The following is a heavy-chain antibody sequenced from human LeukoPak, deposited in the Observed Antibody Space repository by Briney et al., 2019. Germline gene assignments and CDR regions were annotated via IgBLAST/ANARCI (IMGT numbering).Heavy chain of an antibody. J-gene: IGHJ1*01. CDR1: GGSISSYY. D-gene: IGHD2-2*01. Sequence: SETLSLTCTVSGGSISSYYWSWIRQPPGKGLEWIGEINHSGSTNYNPSLKSRVTISVDTSKNQFSLKLSSVTAADTAVYYCASDYYCSSTSCRAAEYFQHWGQGTLVTVSS. CDR2: INHSGST. V-gene: IGHV4-34*01. CDR3: ASDYYCSSTSCRAAEYFQH.